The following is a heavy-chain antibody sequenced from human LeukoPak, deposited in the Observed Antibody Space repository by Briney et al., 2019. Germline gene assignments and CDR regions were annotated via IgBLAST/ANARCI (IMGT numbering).Heavy chain of an antibody. CDR1: GYTFTSYD. D-gene: IGHD3-22*01. CDR2: MNPNSGNT. Sequence: GASVTVSCKSSGYTFTSYDINWVRQATGQGLEWVGWMNPNSGNTGYAQKFQGRVTMTRNTSISTAYMELSSLRSEDTAVYYCARFYYDSTPSAFDIWGQGTMVTVSS. CDR3: ARFYYDSTPSAFDI. J-gene: IGHJ3*02. V-gene: IGHV1-8*01.